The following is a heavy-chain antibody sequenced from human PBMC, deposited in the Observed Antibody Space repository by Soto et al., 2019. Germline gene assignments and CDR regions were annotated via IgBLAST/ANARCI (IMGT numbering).Heavy chain of an antibody. V-gene: IGHV3-23*01. CDR3: AGGSSASGWSY. Sequence: GGSLRLSCAASGFTFSNYAMSWVRQAPGKGLEWVSAISGSGGSTDYAQSVKGRFTISRDNSKNTLYLQMNSLRAEDTAVYYCAGGSSASGWSYWGQGTLVTVSS. CDR2: ISGSGGST. J-gene: IGHJ4*02. D-gene: IGHD6-19*01. CDR1: GFTFSNYA.